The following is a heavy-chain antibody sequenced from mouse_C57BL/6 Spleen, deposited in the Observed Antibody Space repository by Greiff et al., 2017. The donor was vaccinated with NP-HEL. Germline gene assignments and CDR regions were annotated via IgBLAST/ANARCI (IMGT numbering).Heavy chain of an antibody. J-gene: IGHJ4*01. CDR1: GFSLTSYG. Sequence: QVQLKESGPGLVAPSQSLSITCTVSGFSLTSYGVHWVRQPPGKGLEWLVVIWSDGSTTYNSALKSRLSISKDNSKSQVFLKMNSLQTDDTAMYYCARFYYDYAEGITIGMDYWGQGTSVTVSS. CDR2: IWSDGST. V-gene: IGHV2-6*03. D-gene: IGHD2-4*01. CDR3: ARFYYDYAEGITIGMDY.